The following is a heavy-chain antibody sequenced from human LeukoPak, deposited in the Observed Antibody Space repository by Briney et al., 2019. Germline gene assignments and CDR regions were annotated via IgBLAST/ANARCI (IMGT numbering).Heavy chain of an antibody. CDR2: ISGSGGST. V-gene: IGHV3-23*01. Sequence: PGGSLRLSCAASGFTFSSYAMSWVRQAPGKGLEWVSAISGSGGSTYYADSVKGRFTISRDNSKNTLYLQMNSLRAEDTAVYYCAKDRPGYYGSGSSGWYFDLWGRGTLVTVSS. CDR1: GFTFSSYA. CDR3: AKDRPGYYGSGSSGWYFDL. D-gene: IGHD3-10*01. J-gene: IGHJ2*01.